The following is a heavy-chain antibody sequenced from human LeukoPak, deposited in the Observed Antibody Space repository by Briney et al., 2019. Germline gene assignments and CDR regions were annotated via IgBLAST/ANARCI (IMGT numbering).Heavy chain of an antibody. CDR3: ARWGDIVVVVADYGMDV. V-gene: IGHV3-30*04. CDR2: ILYDGSNK. CDR1: GFTFSSYA. J-gene: IGHJ6*02. Sequence: GGSLRLSCAASGFTFSSYAMHWVRQAPGKGLEWVAVILYDGSNKYYADSVKGRFTISRDNSKNTLYLQMNSLRAEDTAVYYCARWGDIVVVVADYGMDVWGQGTTVTVSS. D-gene: IGHD2-15*01.